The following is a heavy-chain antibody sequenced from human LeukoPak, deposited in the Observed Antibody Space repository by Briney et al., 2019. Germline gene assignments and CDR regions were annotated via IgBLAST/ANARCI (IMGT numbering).Heavy chain of an antibody. Sequence: EGSLRLSCAASGFTVSSNYMSWVRQAPGKGLEWVSVIYSGGSTYYADSVKGRFTISRDNSKNTLYLQMNSLRAEDTAVYYCARPLDTYSSSSLNFDYWGQGTLVTVSS. J-gene: IGHJ4*02. V-gene: IGHV3-66*01. CDR2: IYSGGST. D-gene: IGHD6-13*01. CDR1: GFTVSSNY. CDR3: ARPLDTYSSSSLNFDY.